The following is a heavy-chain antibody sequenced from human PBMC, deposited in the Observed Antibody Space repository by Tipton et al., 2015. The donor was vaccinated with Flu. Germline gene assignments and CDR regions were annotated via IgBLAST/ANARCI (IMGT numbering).Heavy chain of an antibody. V-gene: IGHV4-38-2*02. D-gene: IGHD1-20*01. CDR2: IYNNQYT. CDR1: GDSIRSDYY. J-gene: IGHJ6*02. Sequence: TLSLTCMVSGDSIRSDYYWGWIRQPPGRGLEWIGYIYNNQYTKYNPSLKSRVTVSVDPSMSQFSLRLTSVTAADTAVYYCARDIRNWNVKEGYSYYGMDVWGQGTTVTVSS. CDR3: ARDIRNWNVKEGYSYYGMDV.